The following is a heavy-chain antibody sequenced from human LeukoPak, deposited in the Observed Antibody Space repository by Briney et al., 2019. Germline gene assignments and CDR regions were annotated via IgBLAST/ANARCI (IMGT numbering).Heavy chain of an antibody. V-gene: IGHV4-59*12. J-gene: IGHJ5*02. CDR2: IYYSGST. CDR1: GASISSYY. CDR3: ARRGYCSGGSCLDWFDR. D-gene: IGHD2-15*01. Sequence: SETLSLTCTVSGASISSYYWSWIRQPPGKGLEWIGFIYYSGSTNYNPSLKSRVTISVDASKNQFSLKLSSVTAADTAVYYCARRGYCSGGSCLDWFDRWGQGTLVTVSS.